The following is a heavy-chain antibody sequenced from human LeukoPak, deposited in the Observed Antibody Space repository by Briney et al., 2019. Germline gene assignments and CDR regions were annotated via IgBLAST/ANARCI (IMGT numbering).Heavy chain of an antibody. CDR3: ARANFLYCSSTTCLFDY. CDR1: GYTFTDYY. V-gene: IGHV1-2*02. CDR2: INPNSDDT. J-gene: IGHJ4*02. D-gene: IGHD2-2*01. Sequence: ASVKVSCKASGYTFTDYYLHWVRQAPGQGFEWTGWINPNSDDTNYAQKFQGRVTMTRDTSISTAHMEMSRLRSDDTAVYYCARANFLYCSSTTCLFDYWGQGTLVTVSS.